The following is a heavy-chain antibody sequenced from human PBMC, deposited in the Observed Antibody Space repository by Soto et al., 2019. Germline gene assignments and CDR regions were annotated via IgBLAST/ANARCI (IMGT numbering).Heavy chain of an antibody. CDR2: FGGGGSTT. D-gene: IGHD6-13*01. CDR1: GFTFSNYA. V-gene: IGHV3-23*01. Sequence: EVQLLASGGGLVQPGGSLRLSCAASGFTFSNYAMTWVRQAPGKGLEWVSAFGGGGSTTYYADSVRGRFSISRDNSENTLFLQMHSLRAEDTALYYCAAVDSNTWYVGWYFDYWGQGILFTVSP. CDR3: AAVDSNTWYVGWYFDY. J-gene: IGHJ4*02.